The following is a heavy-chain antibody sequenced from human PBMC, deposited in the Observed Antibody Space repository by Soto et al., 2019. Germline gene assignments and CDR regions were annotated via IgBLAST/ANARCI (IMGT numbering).Heavy chain of an antibody. CDR2: IKQDGSEK. CDR1: GFTFSSYW. Sequence: EVQLVESGGGLVQPGGSLRLSCAASGFTFSSYWMSWVRQAPGKGLEWVANIKQDGSEKYYVDSVKGRFTISRDNAKNALYQQMNGLRAEDTAVYYCAREGDCISTSCQDRFGYCMDVWGQGTTVTVSS. D-gene: IGHD2-2*01. V-gene: IGHV3-7*01. CDR3: AREGDCISTSCQDRFGYCMDV. J-gene: IGHJ6*02.